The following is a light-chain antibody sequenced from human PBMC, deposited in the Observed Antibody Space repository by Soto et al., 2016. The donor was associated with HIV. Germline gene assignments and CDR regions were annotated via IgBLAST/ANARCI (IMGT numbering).Light chain of an antibody. CDR3: QLWASEVV. J-gene: IGLJ2*01. V-gene: IGLV3-21*01. CDR2: DDS. CDR1: NIGSKS. Sequence: SYTLTQPPSVSLAPGKTARISCGGGNIGSKSVNWYQQKPGQPPVLVLYDDSDRPSGTPERFSGSNSGNTATLTISRVEAGDEADYYCQLWASEVVFGGGTKLTVL.